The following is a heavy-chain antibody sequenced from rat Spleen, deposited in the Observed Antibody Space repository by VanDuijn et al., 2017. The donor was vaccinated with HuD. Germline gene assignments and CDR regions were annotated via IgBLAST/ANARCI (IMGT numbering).Heavy chain of an antibody. D-gene: IGHD1-12*02. V-gene: IGHV5-20*01. CDR2: ISYDGSST. CDR1: GFTFSNYD. J-gene: IGHJ2*01. Sequence: EVQLVESGGGLVQPGRSMKLSCAASGFTFSNYDMAWVRQAPTKGLEWVASISYDGSSTYYRDSVKGRFTLSRDNVKSSLYLQMDSLRSEDTATYYCTTGPSPGTMIVLIQGYFDYWGQGVMVTVSS. CDR3: TTGPSPGTMIVLIQGYFDY.